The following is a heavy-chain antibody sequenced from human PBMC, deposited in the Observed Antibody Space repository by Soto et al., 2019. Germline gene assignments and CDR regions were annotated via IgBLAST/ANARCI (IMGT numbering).Heavy chain of an antibody. Sequence: GGSLRLSCAASGFTFSSYGMHWVRQAPGKGLEWVAVISYDGSNKYYADSVKGRFTISRDNSKNTLYLQMNSLRAEDTAVYYCAKVDLVVPAATGYYYGMDVWGQGTTVTVSS. D-gene: IGHD2-2*01. V-gene: IGHV3-30*18. CDR1: GFTFSSYG. J-gene: IGHJ6*02. CDR2: ISYDGSNK. CDR3: AKVDLVVPAATGYYYGMDV.